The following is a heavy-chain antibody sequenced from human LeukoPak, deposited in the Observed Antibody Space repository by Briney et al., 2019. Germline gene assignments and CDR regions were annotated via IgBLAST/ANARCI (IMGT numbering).Heavy chain of an antibody. Sequence: TVCLICTVSGGSISSGGYSWSRIRQHPGKGLEWIGYIYYSGSTYYNPSLKSQVTISVDTSKNQFSLKLSSVTAADTAVYYCARAPYYYDSSGPWGMDVWGQGTPVSVSS. CDR2: IYYSGST. CDR3: ARAPYYYDSSGPWGMDV. V-gene: IGHV4-31*01. CDR1: GGSISSGGYS. D-gene: IGHD3-22*01. J-gene: IGHJ6*02.